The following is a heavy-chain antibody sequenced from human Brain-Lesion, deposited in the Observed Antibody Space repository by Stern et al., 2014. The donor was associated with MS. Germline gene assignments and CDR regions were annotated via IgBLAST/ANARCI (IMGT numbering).Heavy chain of an antibody. V-gene: IGHV1-2*02. D-gene: IGHD3-3*01. CDR2: IHPNTGGT. CDR1: GYIFTGYF. CDR3: ARDQRGITIFGVVTDYYYLGMDV. Sequence: QVQLVQSGAEVKKPGASGKVSCKTSGYIFTGYFIHWVRQAPGQGLEWMAWIHPNTGGTKYAQKFQGRVTMSRDTSISTAYVELSSLTSDDTAVYYCARDQRGITIFGVVTDYYYLGMDVWGQGTTVTVSS. J-gene: IGHJ6*02.